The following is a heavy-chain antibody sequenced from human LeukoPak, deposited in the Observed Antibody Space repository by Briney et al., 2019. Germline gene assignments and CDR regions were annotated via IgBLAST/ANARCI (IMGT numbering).Heavy chain of an antibody. CDR1: GFTFSSYE. J-gene: IGHJ4*02. Sequence: GGSLRLSCAASGFTFSSYEMNWVRQAPGKGLEWVSYISSGGTTIYYADSVKGRFTISRDNARNSLYLQMNSLRAEDTAVYYCAKLAGDYGYYFDYWGQGTLVTVSS. CDR3: AKLAGDYGYYFDY. V-gene: IGHV3-48*03. D-gene: IGHD4-17*01. CDR2: ISSGGTTI.